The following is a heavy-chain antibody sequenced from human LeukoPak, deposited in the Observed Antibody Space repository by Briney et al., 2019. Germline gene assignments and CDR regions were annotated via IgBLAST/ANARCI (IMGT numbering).Heavy chain of an antibody. CDR3: AREYSNYHADYMDV. Sequence: PGGSLRLSSAASRLSFDDYGMSWVRPAPREGLEWVSGINWTGGSTGYEDSVKGRFTISRDNAKNSLYLQMNSLRAEDTALYYCAREYSNYHADYMDVWGKGTTVTVSS. D-gene: IGHD4-11*01. CDR2: INWTGGST. J-gene: IGHJ6*03. V-gene: IGHV3-20*04. CDR1: RLSFDDYG.